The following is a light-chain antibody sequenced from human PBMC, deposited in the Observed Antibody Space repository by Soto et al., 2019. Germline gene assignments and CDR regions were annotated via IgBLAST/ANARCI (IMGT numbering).Light chain of an antibody. CDR2: KAS. CDR3: HQNNNWPRT. Sequence: DIQMTQSPSTLSASLGDRVTITCRASQTPITCLDWYQHKPVKAPKLTTYKASTLKSGVPTWFGGGGYGTEFTPTISILQLDDFADYYYHQNNNWPRTFGQGTKVDI. J-gene: IGKJ1*01. V-gene: IGKV1-5*03. CDR1: QTPITC.